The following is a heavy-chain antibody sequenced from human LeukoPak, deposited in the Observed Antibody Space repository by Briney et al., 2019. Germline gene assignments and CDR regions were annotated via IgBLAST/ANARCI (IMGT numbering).Heavy chain of an antibody. V-gene: IGHV1-24*01. Sequence: ASVKVSCKVSGYTLTELSMHWVRQAPGKGLEWMGGFDPVDGETIYAQKFQGRVTMTEDTSTDTAYMELSSLRSEDTAVYYCATGRHTAVAMDVWGKGTTVTVSS. J-gene: IGHJ6*03. CDR2: FDPVDGET. CDR1: GYTLTELS. CDR3: ATGRHTAVAMDV. D-gene: IGHD6-19*01.